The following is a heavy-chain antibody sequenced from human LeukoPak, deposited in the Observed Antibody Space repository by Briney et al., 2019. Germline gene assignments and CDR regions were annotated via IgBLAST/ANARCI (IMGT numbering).Heavy chain of an antibody. D-gene: IGHD4-17*01. CDR3: ARHGENGDYGYYGMDV. CDR1: GYSFTSYW. V-gene: IGHV5-51*01. CDR2: IYPGDSDT. J-gene: IGHJ6*04. Sequence: GESLKISCKGSGYSFTSYWIGWVRQMPGKGLEWTGIIYPGDSDTRYSPSFQGQVTISADKSISTAYLQWSSLKASDTAMYYCARHGENGDYGYYGMDVWGKGTTVTVSS.